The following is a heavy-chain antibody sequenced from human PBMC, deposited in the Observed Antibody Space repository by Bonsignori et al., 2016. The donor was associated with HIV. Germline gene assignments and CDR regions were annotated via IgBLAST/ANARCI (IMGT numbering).Heavy chain of an antibody. D-gene: IGHD2-2*01. V-gene: IGHV4-38-2*01. J-gene: IGHJ5*02. Sequence: WIRQPPGKGLEWIGNIYLGKNIYYNPSLKSRVTISVDASKNQMSLKLSSVTAADTAVYYCARRDCSSDSCLGSRWFDPWGQGILVTVSS. CDR2: IYLGKNI. CDR3: ARRDCSSDSCLGSRWFDP.